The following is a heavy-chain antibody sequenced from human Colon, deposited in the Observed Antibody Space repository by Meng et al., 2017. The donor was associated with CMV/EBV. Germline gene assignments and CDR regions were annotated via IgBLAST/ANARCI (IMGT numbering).Heavy chain of an antibody. Sequence: EVQMMESGGGFVQPGGSLILCCASSGFVFNSYATAWVRQAPGKGLEWVSVVTASGVTTYYAESVKGRFTISRDHSESIVYLQMNSLRVEDTALYYCARYSHGPMVRWFDTWGQGTLVTVAS. CDR2: VTASGVTT. V-gene: IGHV3-23*01. CDR1: GFVFNSYA. J-gene: IGHJ5*02. D-gene: IGHD5-12*01. CDR3: ARYSHGPMVRWFDT.